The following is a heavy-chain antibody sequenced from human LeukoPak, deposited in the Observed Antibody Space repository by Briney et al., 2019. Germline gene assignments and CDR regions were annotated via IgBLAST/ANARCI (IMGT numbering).Heavy chain of an antibody. Sequence: PSETLSLTCTVSGGSMSSYYWSWIRQPPGRGLEWIGYIYYSGSTIYNPSLRSRVTISIDTSKNQFSLKLTSVTAADTAVYYCARLKARDAFDIWGQGTMVTVSS. CDR1: GGSMSSYY. CDR3: ARLKARDAFDI. CDR2: IYYSGST. J-gene: IGHJ3*02. V-gene: IGHV4-59*08.